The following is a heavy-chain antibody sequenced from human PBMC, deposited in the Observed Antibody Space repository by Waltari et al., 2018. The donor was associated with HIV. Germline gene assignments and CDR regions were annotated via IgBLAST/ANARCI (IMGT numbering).Heavy chain of an antibody. CDR1: GDSISSSC. CDR2: IYYSGST. D-gene: IGHD6-13*01. J-gene: IGHJ5*02. CDR3: ARGGLIAAAGGGERRLDP. V-gene: IGHV4-59*01. Sequence: QVQLQESGPGLVKPSETLSLTCAVPGDSISSSCWSWIRPTPGKGLEWIGYIYYSGSTNYNPSLRNRVTISLDTSKNQFSLKMTSVTVADTALYYCARGGLIAAAGGGERRLDPWGQGTLVTVSS.